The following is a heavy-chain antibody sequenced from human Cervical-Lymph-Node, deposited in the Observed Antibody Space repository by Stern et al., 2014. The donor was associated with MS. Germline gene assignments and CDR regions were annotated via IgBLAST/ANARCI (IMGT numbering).Heavy chain of an antibody. CDR3: ARTGYYCFDY. CDR2: ISDGGSNK. D-gene: IGHD1-1*01. J-gene: IGHJ4*02. CDR1: GFTFSSYA. Sequence: VQLVESGGGVVKPGRSLRLSCAASGFTFSSYAMHWVRQAPGKGLEWVAGISDGGSNKKYAESVKGRFTISRDNSKNTLYLQMNSLRAEDTAVYYCARTGYYCFDYWGQGTLVTVSS. V-gene: IGHV3-30*01.